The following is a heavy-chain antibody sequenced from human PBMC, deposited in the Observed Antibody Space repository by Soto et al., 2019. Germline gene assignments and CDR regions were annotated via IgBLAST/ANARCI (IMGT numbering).Heavy chain of an antibody. CDR2: IYYSGST. V-gene: IGHV4-59*08. D-gene: IGHD3-10*01. Sequence: PSETLSLTCTVSGGSISSYYWSWIRQPPGKGLEWIGYIYYSGSTNYNPSLKSRVTISVDTSKNQFSLKLSSVTAADTAVYYCARAPGDYMGVWGKGTTVTVSS. CDR3: ARAPGDYMGV. J-gene: IGHJ6*03. CDR1: GGSISSYY.